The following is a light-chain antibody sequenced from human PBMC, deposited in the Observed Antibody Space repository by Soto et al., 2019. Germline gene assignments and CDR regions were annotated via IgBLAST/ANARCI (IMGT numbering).Light chain of an antibody. J-gene: IGKJ2*01. CDR1: QSVSSTW. CDR2: GAS. V-gene: IGKV3-20*01. CDR3: SHYGTSPPYT. Sequence: EIVLTQSPGTLSVSPGESAALSCRASQSVSSTWLAWYQQKVGQTPRLLVYGASTRATGIPDRFRGSGSGTDFTLTISRLEPGDFAVYYCSHYGTSPPYTFGQGTKLEIK.